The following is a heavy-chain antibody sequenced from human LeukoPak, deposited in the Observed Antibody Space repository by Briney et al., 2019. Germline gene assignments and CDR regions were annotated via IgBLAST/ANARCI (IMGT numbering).Heavy chain of an antibody. V-gene: IGHV4-30-2*01. CDR3: AGFSSGFYFDY. CDR1: GGSISSGGYS. Sequence: PSQTLSLTCAVSGGSISSGGYSWSWIRQPPGKGLEWIGYIYHSGSTYYNPSLKSRVTMSVDRSKNQFSLKLSSVTAANTAVYYCAGFSSGFYFDYWGQGTLVTVSS. D-gene: IGHD3-22*01. J-gene: IGHJ4*02. CDR2: IYHSGST.